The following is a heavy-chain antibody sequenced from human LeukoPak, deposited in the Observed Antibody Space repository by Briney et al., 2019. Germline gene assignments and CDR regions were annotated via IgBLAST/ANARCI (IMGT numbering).Heavy chain of an antibody. CDR1: GFTFSSYS. Sequence: GGSLRLSCAASGFTFSSYSMHWVRQAPGKGLEWVAFIRYDGSKKYYADSVKGRFTISRDNSKNTLYLQMNSLRAEDTAAYYCAKGLDIVVVPAAEHHDYWGQGTLVTVSS. D-gene: IGHD2-2*01. J-gene: IGHJ4*02. CDR2: IRYDGSKK. CDR3: AKGLDIVVVPAAEHHDY. V-gene: IGHV3-30*02.